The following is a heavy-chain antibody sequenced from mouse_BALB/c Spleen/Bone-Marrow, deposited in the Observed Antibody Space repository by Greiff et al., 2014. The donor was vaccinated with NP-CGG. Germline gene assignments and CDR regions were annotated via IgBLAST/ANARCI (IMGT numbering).Heavy chain of an antibody. CDR2: INPSNGRT. J-gene: IGHJ3*01. CDR3: ARGYFAY. D-gene: IGHD2-14*01. Sequence: VQLVESGAELVKPGASVKLSCKASGYTFTSYWMHWVKQRPGQGLEWIGEINPSNGRTNYNEKFKSKATLTVDKSSSTAYMQLSSLTSEDSAVYYCARGYFAYRGQGTLVTVSA. V-gene: IGHV1S81*02. CDR1: GYTFTSYW.